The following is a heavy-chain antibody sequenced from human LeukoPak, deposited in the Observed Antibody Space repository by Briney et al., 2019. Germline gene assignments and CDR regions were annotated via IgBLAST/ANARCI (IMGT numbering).Heavy chain of an antibody. CDR3: ARRGLFVGDAFDI. CDR1: GGSVSSGGYY. Sequence: SETLSLTCTVSGGSVSSGGYYWSWIRQPPGKGLEWIAYIYHTGNTYYNPSLKSRVTISIDRSKNQFSLKLSSVTAADTAVYYCARRGLFVGDAFDIWGQGTMVTVSS. D-gene: IGHD2-15*01. J-gene: IGHJ3*02. CDR2: IYHTGNT. V-gene: IGHV4-30-2*02.